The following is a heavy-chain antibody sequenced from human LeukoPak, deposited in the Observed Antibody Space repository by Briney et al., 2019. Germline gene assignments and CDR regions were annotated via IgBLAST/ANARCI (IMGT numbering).Heavy chain of an antibody. V-gene: IGHV4-59*01. D-gene: IGHD3-10*01. J-gene: IGHJ4*02. CDR2: IYNIVNT. Sequence: PSETLSLTCTVSGGSISSYYWSWVRQPPGKGLEWMGYIYNIVNTNYNPSLKSRVTISVDTSKNQFSLKLSSVTAADTAVYYCARSTKTRELPCYFDYWGQGTLVTVSS. CDR1: GGSISSYY. CDR3: ARSTKTRELPCYFDY.